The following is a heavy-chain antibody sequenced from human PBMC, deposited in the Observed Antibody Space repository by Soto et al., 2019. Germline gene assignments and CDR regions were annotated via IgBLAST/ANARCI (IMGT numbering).Heavy chain of an antibody. D-gene: IGHD2-21*01. CDR3: VRGPPGWWLAY. CDR1: GDSISRYY. Sequence: QVQLQESGPGLLKPSETLSLTCSVSGDSISRYYWGWIRKPPGKGLEWLGYIYETGESNYSPSLKSRVTMSVDTSTKLFSLKLTSVTAADTAVYYCVRGPPGWWLAYWGQGTLVTVSS. CDR2: IYETGES. V-gene: IGHV4-59*01. J-gene: IGHJ4*02.